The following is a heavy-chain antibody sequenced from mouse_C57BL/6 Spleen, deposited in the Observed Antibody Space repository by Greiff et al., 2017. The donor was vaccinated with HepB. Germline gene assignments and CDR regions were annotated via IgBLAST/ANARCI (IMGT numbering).Heavy chain of an antibody. J-gene: IGHJ4*01. Sequence: VKLMESGAELARPGASVKLSCKASGYTFTSYGISWVKQRTGQGLEWIGEIYPRSGNTYYNEKFKGKATLTADKSSSTAYMELRSLTSEDSAVYFCARKGFITTVDYYAMDYWGQGTSVTVSS. CDR1: GYTFTSYG. D-gene: IGHD1-1*01. V-gene: IGHV1-81*01. CDR2: IYPRSGNT. CDR3: ARKGFITTVDYYAMDY.